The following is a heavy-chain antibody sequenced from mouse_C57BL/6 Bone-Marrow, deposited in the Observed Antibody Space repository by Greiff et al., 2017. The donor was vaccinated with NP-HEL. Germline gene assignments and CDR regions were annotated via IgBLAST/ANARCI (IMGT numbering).Heavy chain of an antibody. Sequence: VQLQQSGPELVKPGASVKISCKASGYSFTGYYMNWVKQSPEKSLEWIGEINPSTGGTTYNQKFKAKATLTVDKSSSTAYMQLKSLTSEDSAVYYCAREYSLYFDYWGQGTTLTVSS. CDR3: AREYSLYFDY. J-gene: IGHJ2*01. V-gene: IGHV1-42*01. CDR1: GYSFTGYY. D-gene: IGHD2-12*01. CDR2: INPSTGGT.